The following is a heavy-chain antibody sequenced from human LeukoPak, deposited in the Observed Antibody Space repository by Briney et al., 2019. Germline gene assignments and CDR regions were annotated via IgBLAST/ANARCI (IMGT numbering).Heavy chain of an antibody. Sequence: GGSLRLSCAASGFTFSSYGMHWVRQAPGKGLEWVAVISYDGSNKYYADSVKGRFTISRDNSKTTLYLQMNSLRAEDTAVYYWAKCLDYDILTGPDYWGQGTLVTVSS. CDR3: AKCLDYDILTGPDY. J-gene: IGHJ4*02. D-gene: IGHD3-9*01. CDR2: ISYDGSNK. V-gene: IGHV3-30*18. CDR1: GFTFSSYG.